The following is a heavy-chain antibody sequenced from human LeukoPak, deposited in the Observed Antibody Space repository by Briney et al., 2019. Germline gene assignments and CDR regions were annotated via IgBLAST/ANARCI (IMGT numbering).Heavy chain of an antibody. Sequence: SETLSLTCTVSGGSISSYYWSWIRQPPGKGLEWIGYIYYSGSTNYNPSLKSRVTISVDTSKNQFSLKLSSVTAADTAVYYCARAYYYDSSGYSNYDAFDIWGQGTMVTVSS. CDR2: IYYSGST. CDR1: GGSISSYY. CDR3: ARAYYYDSSGYSNYDAFDI. V-gene: IGHV4-59*12. D-gene: IGHD3-22*01. J-gene: IGHJ3*02.